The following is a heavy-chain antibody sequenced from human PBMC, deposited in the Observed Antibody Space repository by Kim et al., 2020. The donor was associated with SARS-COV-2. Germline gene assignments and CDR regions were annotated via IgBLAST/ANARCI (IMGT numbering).Heavy chain of an antibody. CDR2: INPSGGSS. J-gene: IGHJ5*02. CDR3: ARGSGSGSYYSS. Sequence: ASVKVSCKASGYTFTSYYIHWVRQAPGQGLEWVGIINPSGGSSTYTQKFQGRVTMTRDTSTSTVYMELSSLTSDDTAVYYCARGSGSGSYYSSWGQGTL. CDR1: GYTFTSYY. D-gene: IGHD3-10*01. V-gene: IGHV1-46*01.